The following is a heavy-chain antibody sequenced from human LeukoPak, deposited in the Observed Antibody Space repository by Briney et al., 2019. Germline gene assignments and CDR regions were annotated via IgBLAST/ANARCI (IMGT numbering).Heavy chain of an antibody. D-gene: IGHD3-22*01. CDR3: AKDRVTMIVVVSFDI. V-gene: IGHV3-23*01. CDR2: ISGSGLRT. J-gene: IGHJ3*02. Sequence: GGSLRLSCAASGFTFSNYAMSWVRQAPGKGLEWVSAISGSGLRTYYADSVKGGFTISIDISKTPLYLQMDSLRAEDTAVYYCAKDRVTMIVVVSFDIWGQGTMVTVSS. CDR1: GFTFSNYA.